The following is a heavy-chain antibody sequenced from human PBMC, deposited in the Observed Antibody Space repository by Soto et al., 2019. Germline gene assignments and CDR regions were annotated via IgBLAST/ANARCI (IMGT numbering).Heavy chain of an antibody. CDR2: IIPIFGTA. CDR1: GGTFSSYA. D-gene: IGHD3-22*01. V-gene: IGHV1-69*13. Sequence: SVKVSCKASGGTFSSYAISWVRQAPGQGLEWMGGIIPIFGTANYAQKFQGRVTITADESTSTAYMELRSLRSEDTAVYYCARDRRYYDISGYTYFDYWGRGALVTVPS. J-gene: IGHJ4*02. CDR3: ARDRRYYDISGYTYFDY.